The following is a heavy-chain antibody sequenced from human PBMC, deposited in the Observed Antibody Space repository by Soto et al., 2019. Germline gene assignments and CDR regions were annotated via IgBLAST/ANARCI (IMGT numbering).Heavy chain of an antibody. D-gene: IGHD1-26*01. V-gene: IGHV1-46*02. CDR2: INLRGGTT. J-gene: IGHJ4*02. Sequence: QVQLVQSGPEVRKPGASVRLSCATSGYNFNQYYIHWVRQATGQGLEWMGIINLRGGTTEYAHKLRGRVTVTGDKSTRTAYMELSRLISEDTAVGFCARGHDVSDVPRWDHWGQGTLIAVSS. CDR1: GYNFNQYY. CDR3: ARGHDVSDVPRWDH.